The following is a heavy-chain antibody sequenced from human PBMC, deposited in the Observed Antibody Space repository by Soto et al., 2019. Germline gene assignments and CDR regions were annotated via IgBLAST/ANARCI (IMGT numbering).Heavy chain of an antibody. V-gene: IGHV3-74*01. Sequence: EVQLVESGGGLVQPGGSLRLSCAASGFTFSNYWMHWVRQAPGKGLVWVSRINSDGSSTGYADSVKGRFTISSDNAKNPLYLQMNSLRADETAVYYCARRDQIAYYYGMDVWGQGTTVTVSS. CDR3: ARRDQIAYYYGMDV. CDR2: INSDGSST. CDR1: GFTFSNYW. D-gene: IGHD2-21*01. J-gene: IGHJ6*02.